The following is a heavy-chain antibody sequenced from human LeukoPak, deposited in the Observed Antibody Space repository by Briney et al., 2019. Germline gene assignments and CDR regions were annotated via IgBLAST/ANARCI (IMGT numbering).Heavy chain of an antibody. J-gene: IGHJ6*02. CDR2: ISYDGSNK. V-gene: IGHV3-30-3*01. CDR1: GFTFSSYA. Sequence: QPGRSLRLSCEASGFTFSSYAMNWVRQAPGKGLEWVAVISYDGSNKNYADSVKGRFTISRDNSKNTLYLQMNSLRAEDTAVYYCARDKSMVRGVRSGMDVWGQGTTVTVSS. CDR3: ARDKSMVRGVRSGMDV. D-gene: IGHD3-10*01.